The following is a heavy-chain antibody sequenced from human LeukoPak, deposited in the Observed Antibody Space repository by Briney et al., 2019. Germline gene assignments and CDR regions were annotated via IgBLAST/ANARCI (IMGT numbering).Heavy chain of an antibody. Sequence: GASVKVSCKASGYTFTSYYMHWVRQAPGQGLEWMGIINPSGGSTSYAQKFQGRVTMTRDTSTSTAYMELSSLRSEDTAVYYCARDPGSYDSSGYYYGGALYYWGQGTLVTVSS. J-gene: IGHJ4*02. D-gene: IGHD3-22*01. CDR1: GYTFTSYY. V-gene: IGHV1-46*01. CDR3: ARDPGSYDSSGYYYGGALYY. CDR2: INPSGGST.